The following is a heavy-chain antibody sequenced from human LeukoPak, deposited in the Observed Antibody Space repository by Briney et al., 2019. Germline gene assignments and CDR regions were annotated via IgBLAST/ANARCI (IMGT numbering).Heavy chain of an antibody. J-gene: IGHJ3*02. Sequence: ASVKVSCKASGYTFTGYYMHWVRQAPGQGLEWMGRINPNSGGTNYAQKFQGRVTMTRDTSINTAYMQLSRLTFDDPAVYYCASMGYDSSGYSHNVAFDIWGQGTMVTVSP. CDR2: INPNSGGT. CDR3: ASMGYDSSGYSHNVAFDI. CDR1: GYTFTGYY. V-gene: IGHV1-2*06. D-gene: IGHD3-22*01.